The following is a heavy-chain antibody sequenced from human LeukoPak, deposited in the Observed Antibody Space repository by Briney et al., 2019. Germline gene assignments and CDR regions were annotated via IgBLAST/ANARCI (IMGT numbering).Heavy chain of an antibody. CDR3: TTDAYVFRCFDMLTVETPPDY. CDR1: EFTFSNVW. J-gene: IGHJ4*02. CDR2: IKSKFDGGTA. D-gene: IGHD3-9*01. V-gene: IGHV3-15*01. Sequence: GGSLRLSCAASEFTFSNVWMIWVRQAPGKGLEWVGRIKSKFDGGTADYAAPVKGRFTISRDDSKNTLYLQMNSLKTEDTAVYYCTTDAYVFRCFDMLTVETPPDYWGQGTLVTVSS.